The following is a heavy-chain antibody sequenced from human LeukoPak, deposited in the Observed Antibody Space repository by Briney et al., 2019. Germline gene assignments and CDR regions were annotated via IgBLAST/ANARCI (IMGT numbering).Heavy chain of an antibody. D-gene: IGHD6-19*01. V-gene: IGHV3-23*01. CDR2: ISGSGGST. J-gene: IGHJ4*02. CDR3: AKDSGSGWYVGYYFDY. Sequence: QPGGSLRLSCAASGFTFSSYAMSWVRQAPGKGLEWVSAISGSGGSTYYADSVKGRFTISRDNSKNTLYLQMNSLRAEDTAVYYCAKDSGSGWYVGYYFDYWGQGTLVTVSS. CDR1: GFTFSSYA.